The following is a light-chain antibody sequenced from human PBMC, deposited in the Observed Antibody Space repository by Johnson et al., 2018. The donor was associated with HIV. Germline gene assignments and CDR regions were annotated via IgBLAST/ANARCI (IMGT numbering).Light chain of an antibody. V-gene: IGLV1-51*02. J-gene: IGLJ1*01. CDR1: SSNIGNNY. CDR3: GTWDSSLNAYV. Sequence: QSVLTQPPSVSAAPGQKVTISCSGSSSNIGNNYVSWYQQLPGTAPKLLIYEDTKRPSGIPDRFSGSKSGVSATLGITGLQTGDEADYYCGTWDSSLNAYVFGAATKVAVL. CDR2: EDT.